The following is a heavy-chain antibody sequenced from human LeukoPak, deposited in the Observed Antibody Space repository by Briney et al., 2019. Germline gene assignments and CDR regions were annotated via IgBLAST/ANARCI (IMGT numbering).Heavy chain of an antibody. CDR3: AKVRGYSYGYFDY. D-gene: IGHD5-18*01. CDR2: IKTDGSTT. J-gene: IGHJ4*02. V-gene: IGHV3-74*01. Sequence: GGSLRLSCAVSGFTFSSSWMHWVRQAPGKGLVWVSHIKTDGSTTAYADSVKGRFTISRDNAKNTLYLQMNSLRAEDTALYYCAKVRGYSYGYFDYWGQGTLVTVSS. CDR1: GFTFSSSW.